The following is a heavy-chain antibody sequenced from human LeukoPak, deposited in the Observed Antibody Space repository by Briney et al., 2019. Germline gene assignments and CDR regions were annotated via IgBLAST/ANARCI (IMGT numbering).Heavy chain of an antibody. CDR3: AKNTKPTLVTPDF. J-gene: IGHJ4*02. CDR1: DFTFSKYA. Sequence: PGGSLRLSCAASDFTFSKYAMHWVRQAPGKGLEWVAVIPYDGSNTYYADSVKGRFTISRDNSKNTLYLQMNSLRAEDSAVYYCAKNTKPTLVTPDFWGQGTLVTVSS. D-gene: IGHD4-23*01. CDR2: IPYDGSNT. V-gene: IGHV3-30-3*02.